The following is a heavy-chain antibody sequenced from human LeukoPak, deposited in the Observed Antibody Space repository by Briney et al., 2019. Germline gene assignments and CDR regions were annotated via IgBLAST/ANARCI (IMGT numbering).Heavy chain of an antibody. Sequence: GGSLRLSCAASGFAFQNTWMSWVRQAPGKGLEWVGRIKSKTDGGTTDYAAPVKGRFTVSRDDSKNMLYLQMNSLKTEDTAVYYCAKDRAYSSSWYNYWGQGTLVTVSS. V-gene: IGHV3-15*01. J-gene: IGHJ4*02. CDR1: GFAFQNTW. CDR2: IKSKTDGGTT. D-gene: IGHD6-13*01. CDR3: AKDRAYSSSWYNY.